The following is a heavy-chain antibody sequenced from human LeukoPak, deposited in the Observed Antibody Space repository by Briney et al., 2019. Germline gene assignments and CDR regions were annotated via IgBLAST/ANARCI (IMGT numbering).Heavy chain of an antibody. CDR2: MNPQNGNT. CDR1: GFTFTNYD. V-gene: IGHV1-8*01. J-gene: IGHJ2*01. CDR3: ARKDLSTGYPDWYFDL. Sequence: ASVKASCKASGFTFTNYDINWVRQATGQGPEWMGYMNPQNGNTDYAQKFRGRVTMTRDTSISTAYMELSSLTSEDTAVYYCARKDLSTGYPDWYFDLWGRGTLVTVSS. D-gene: IGHD3-9*01.